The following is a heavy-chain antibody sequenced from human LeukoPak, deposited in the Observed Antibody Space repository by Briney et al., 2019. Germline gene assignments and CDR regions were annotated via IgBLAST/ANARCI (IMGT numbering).Heavy chain of an antibody. D-gene: IGHD1-26*01. CDR3: ARVGAQGPLDY. CDR1: GYTLTSYA. V-gene: IGHV1-69*04. CDR2: IIPILGIA. J-gene: IGHJ4*02. Sequence: SVKVSCKASGYTLTSYAISWVRQAPGQGLEWMGRIIPILGIANYAQKFQGRVTITADKSTSTAYMELSSLRSEDTAVYYCARVGAQGPLDYWGQGTLVTVSS.